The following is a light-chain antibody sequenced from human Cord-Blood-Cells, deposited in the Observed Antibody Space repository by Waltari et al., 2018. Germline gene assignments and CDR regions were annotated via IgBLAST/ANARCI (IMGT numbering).Light chain of an antibody. CDR1: SSDVGGYNY. CDR3: SSYTSSSTV. Sequence: QSALTQPASVSGSPGQSITISCTGTSSDVGGYNYVWYQQHPGKAPKLMIYEVSNRPSGVSNRFSGSKSGNTASLTISGLQADDEADYYCSSYTSSSTVFGTGTKVTVL. V-gene: IGLV2-14*01. CDR2: EVS. J-gene: IGLJ1*01.